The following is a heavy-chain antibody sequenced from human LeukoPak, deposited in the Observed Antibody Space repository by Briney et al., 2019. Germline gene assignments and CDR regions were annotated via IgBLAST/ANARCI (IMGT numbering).Heavy chain of an antibody. Sequence: SETLSHTCSLWGGSISSSSYYWGWIRQPPGKGLEWIGSIYYSGSTYYNPSLKSRVTISVDTSKNQFSLKLSSVTAADTAVYYCAETSNIVVAPAAISAYYYYMDVWGKGTTVTVSS. CDR3: AETSNIVVAPAAISAYYYYMDV. CDR1: GGSISSSSYY. J-gene: IGHJ6*03. CDR2: IYYSGST. V-gene: IGHV4-39*01. D-gene: IGHD2-2*01.